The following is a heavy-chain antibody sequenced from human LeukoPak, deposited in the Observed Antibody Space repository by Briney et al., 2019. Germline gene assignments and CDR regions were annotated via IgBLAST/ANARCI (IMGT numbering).Heavy chain of an antibody. Sequence: PSQTLSLTCAVSGGPISSGGYSWSWIRQPPGKGLEWIGYIYHSGSTYYNPSLKSRVTISVDRSKNQFSLKLSSVTAADTAVYYCARGLLNSSSPRGKYYFDYWGQGTLVTASS. CDR1: GGPISSGGYS. CDR3: ARGLLNSSSPRGKYYFDY. V-gene: IGHV4-30-2*01. J-gene: IGHJ4*02. D-gene: IGHD6-13*01. CDR2: IYHSGST.